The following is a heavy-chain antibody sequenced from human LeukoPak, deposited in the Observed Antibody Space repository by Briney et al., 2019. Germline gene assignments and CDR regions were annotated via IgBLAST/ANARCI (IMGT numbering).Heavy chain of an antibody. J-gene: IGHJ4*02. D-gene: IGHD2-2*01. CDR2: ISWNSGSI. V-gene: IGHV3-9*01. CDR1: GFTFDDYA. Sequence: PGGSLRLFCAASGFTFDDYAMHWVRQAPGKGLVGVSGISWNSGSIGYADSVKGRFSISRDNAKNSLYLQMNSLRAEDTALYYCARRRGLGYCSSTSCYAGYFDYWGQGTLVTVSS. CDR3: ARRRGLGYCSSTSCYAGYFDY.